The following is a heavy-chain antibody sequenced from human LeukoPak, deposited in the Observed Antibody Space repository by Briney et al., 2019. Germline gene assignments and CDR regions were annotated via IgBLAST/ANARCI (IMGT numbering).Heavy chain of an antibody. V-gene: IGHV3-30*02. D-gene: IGHD4-17*01. CDR2: IRYDGSNK. Sequence: GGSLRLSCAASGFTFSSYGMHWVRQAPGKGLEWVAFIRYDGSNKYYADSVKGRFTISRDNSKNTLCLQMNSLRAEDTAVYYCAKEIWPTVTTPGHTHFDYWGQGTLVTVSS. CDR1: GFTFSSYG. CDR3: AKEIWPTVTTPGHTHFDY. J-gene: IGHJ4*02.